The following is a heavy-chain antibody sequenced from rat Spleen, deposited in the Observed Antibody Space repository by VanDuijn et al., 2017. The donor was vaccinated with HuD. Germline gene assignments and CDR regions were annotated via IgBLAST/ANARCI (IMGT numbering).Heavy chain of an antibody. V-gene: IGHV2-30*01. D-gene: IGHD1-5*01. CDR1: GFSLTSHN. Sequence: QVQLKESGPGLVQPSQTLSLTCTVSGFSLTSHNVHWIRQPTGRGLEWMGMIGTGGRADYNSALKSRLSISRDTSTSQVFLKMNSLQTEDTAIYFCARESTPYWYFDFWGPGTMVTVSS. J-gene: IGHJ1*01. CDR3: ARESTPYWYFDF. CDR2: IGTGGRA.